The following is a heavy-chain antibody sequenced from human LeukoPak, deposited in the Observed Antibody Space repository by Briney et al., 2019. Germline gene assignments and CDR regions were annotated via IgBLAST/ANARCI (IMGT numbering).Heavy chain of an antibody. Sequence: GASVKVSCKASGYTFTNYYLHWVRQAPGQGLEWMGWISAYNGNTNYAQKLQGRVTMTTETSTSTAYMALRRLRSDDTAVYYCARDLPNCSSTSCYSDYWGQGTLDTVSS. CDR3: ARDLPNCSSTSCYSDY. CDR1: GYTFTNYY. V-gene: IGHV1-18*04. D-gene: IGHD2-2*01. CDR2: ISAYNGNT. J-gene: IGHJ4*02.